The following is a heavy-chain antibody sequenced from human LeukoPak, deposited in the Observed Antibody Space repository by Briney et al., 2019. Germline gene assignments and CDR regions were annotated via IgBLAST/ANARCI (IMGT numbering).Heavy chain of an antibody. D-gene: IGHD3-10*01. Sequence: PSQTLSLTCAVSGGSISSGGYSWSWIRQPPGKDLEWIGYIFHNGNTYYNPSFKSRVTMLIDRSKNQFSLRVTSVTAADTAVYYCARVSASGSFFDYWGQGTLVTVSS. J-gene: IGHJ4*02. CDR1: GGSISSGGYS. CDR2: IFHNGNT. CDR3: ARVSASGSFFDY. V-gene: IGHV4-30-2*01.